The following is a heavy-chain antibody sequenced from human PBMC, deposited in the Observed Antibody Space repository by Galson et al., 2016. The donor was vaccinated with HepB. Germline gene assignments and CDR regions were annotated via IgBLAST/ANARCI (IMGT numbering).Heavy chain of an antibody. CDR2: IAYDGSNK. J-gene: IGHJ6*02. CDR1: GFTFSSYT. V-gene: IGHV3-30*04. Sequence: SLRLSCAASGFTFSSYTMHWVRQTPGKGLEWVALIAYDGSNKYYADSVTSRFTISRDNSKNTLYLQMNSLRAEDAAIYYCARDARYSSNWYYGVASPGFYYYGMDVWGQGTTVTVSS. CDR3: ARDARYSSNWYYGVASPGFYYYGMDV. D-gene: IGHD6-13*01.